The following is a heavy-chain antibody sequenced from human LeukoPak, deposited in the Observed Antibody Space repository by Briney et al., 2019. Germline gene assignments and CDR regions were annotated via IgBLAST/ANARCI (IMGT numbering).Heavy chain of an antibody. CDR1: GYSLSSDYY. Sequence: SETLSLTCTVSGYSLSSDYYWGWIRQPPGRGLEWIGTIYHSGSTYYNPSLKSRVTISVDTSKNQFSLKLSSVTAADTAVYFCGTTEHDSGDYWGQGTLVTVSS. CDR3: GTTEHDSGDY. V-gene: IGHV4-38-2*02. D-gene: IGHD6-25*01. J-gene: IGHJ4*02. CDR2: IYHSGST.